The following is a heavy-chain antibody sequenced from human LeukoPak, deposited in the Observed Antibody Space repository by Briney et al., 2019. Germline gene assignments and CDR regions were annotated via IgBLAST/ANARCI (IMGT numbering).Heavy chain of an antibody. V-gene: IGHV4-39*01. D-gene: IGHD3-9*01. CDR1: GGSIISSSYN. CDR3: ARLPTGYPNWFDP. CDR2: IYHSGTT. Sequence: SETLFLTCAVSGGSIISSSYNWGWIRQPPGKGLEWIGTIYHSGTTYYNPSLKSRATISVDTSKNQFFLKLSSVTAADTAVYYCARLPTGYPNWFDPWGQGSLVTVSS. J-gene: IGHJ5*02.